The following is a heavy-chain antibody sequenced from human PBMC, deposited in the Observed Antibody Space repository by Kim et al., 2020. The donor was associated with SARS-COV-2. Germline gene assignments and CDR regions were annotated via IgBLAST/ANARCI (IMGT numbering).Heavy chain of an antibody. CDR1: GFTFSDNY. CDR2: ISSSGSTM. J-gene: IGHJ4*02. CDR3: ASQYRDTTFGVVTHTRH. D-gene: IGHD3-3*01. Sequence: GGSLRLSCAASGFTFSDNYMNWIRQAPGKGLEWVSAISSSGSTMYYTDSVKGRFTISRDNANNTLYLQMNSLRAEDTAVYYCASQYRDTTFGVVTHTRHWGQGTRVTLST. V-gene: IGHV3-11*01.